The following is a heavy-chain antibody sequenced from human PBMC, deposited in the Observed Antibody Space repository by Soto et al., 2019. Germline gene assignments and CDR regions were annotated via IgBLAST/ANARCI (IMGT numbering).Heavy chain of an antibody. D-gene: IGHD3-9*01. V-gene: IGHV3-23*01. CDR1: GFTFNTYA. J-gene: IGHJ6*02. CDR3: AKALRYFDWLVRPWNAMDV. CDR2: ISGTVGSA. Sequence: GGSLRLSCAVSGFTFNTYAMNWVRQAPGKGLEWVSGISGTVGSANYADSVKGRFTISRDNSKNTLFLQMNSLRAEDTAVYYCAKALRYFDWLVRPWNAMDVWGQGTTVTVSS.